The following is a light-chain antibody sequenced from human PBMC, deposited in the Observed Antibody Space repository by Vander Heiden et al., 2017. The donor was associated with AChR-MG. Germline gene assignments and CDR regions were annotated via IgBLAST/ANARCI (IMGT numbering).Light chain of an antibody. Sequence: QSALTQPASVSGSPGQSITISCTGTNNDVGAYNYVSWYQQYPGKAPKLMIYEVSRRPSGVSKRFSGSKSANTASLTISGLQAEDEADYYCSSYTRNITWVFGGGTKLTVL. V-gene: IGLV2-14*01. J-gene: IGLJ3*02. CDR2: EVS. CDR1: NNDVGAYNY. CDR3: SSYTRNITWV.